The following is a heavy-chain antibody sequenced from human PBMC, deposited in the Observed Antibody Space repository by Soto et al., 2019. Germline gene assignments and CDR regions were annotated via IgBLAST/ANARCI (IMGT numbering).Heavy chain of an antibody. V-gene: IGHV4-39*01. CDR2: IYYSGST. Sequence: QLLESGPGLVKPSETLSLTCTVSGGSISSSSYYWGWIRQPPGKGLEWIGSIYYSGSTYYNPSLKSRVTISVDTSKNQFALKLSSVTAADTAVYYCARRSLVAARPGWFDPWGQGTLVTVSS. CDR1: GGSISSSSYY. J-gene: IGHJ5*02. D-gene: IGHD6-6*01. CDR3: ARRSLVAARPGWFDP.